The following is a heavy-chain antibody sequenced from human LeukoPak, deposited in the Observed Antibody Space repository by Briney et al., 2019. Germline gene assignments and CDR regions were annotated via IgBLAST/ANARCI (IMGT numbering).Heavy chain of an antibody. CDR2: IYYSGST. CDR1: GGSISSYY. CDR3: ARVRSLITIFGVAQKNWFDP. D-gene: IGHD3-3*01. Sequence: SETLSLICTVSGGSISSYYWSWIRQPPGKGLEWIGYIYYSGSTNYNPSLKSRVTISVDTSKNQFSLKLSSVTAADTAVYYCARVRSLITIFGVAQKNWFDPWGQGTLVTVSS. V-gene: IGHV4-59*12. J-gene: IGHJ5*02.